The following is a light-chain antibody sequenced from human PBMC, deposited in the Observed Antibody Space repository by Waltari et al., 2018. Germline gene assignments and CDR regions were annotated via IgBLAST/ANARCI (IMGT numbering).Light chain of an antibody. J-gene: IGKJ1*01. CDR2: DAS. CDR1: QSVSRW. Sequence: SCRASQSVSRWLAWYQQKPGQAPRLLIYDASTRATDISDRFSGSGSGTAFSLTISRLEPEDFAVYYCQKYGTLPATFGQGTKVEIK. CDR3: QKYGTLPAT. V-gene: IGKV3-20*01.